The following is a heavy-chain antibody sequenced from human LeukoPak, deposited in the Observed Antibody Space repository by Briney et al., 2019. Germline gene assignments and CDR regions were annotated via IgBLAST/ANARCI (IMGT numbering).Heavy chain of an antibody. CDR2: ISQSGNT. CDR3: ARGILRYDWTDSDVRAFHYYYYMDV. Sequence: SETLSLTCAGDSLSGSSVTWVRQPPGKGLEWIGEISQSGNTNYSPSLKSRLTMSIDTSKSQISLNLSSATTADTAVCFCARGILRYDWTDSDVRAFHYYYYMDVWGPGVTVIVSS. V-gene: IGHV4-34*01. CDR1: DSLSGSS. J-gene: IGHJ6*03. D-gene: IGHD1-20*01.